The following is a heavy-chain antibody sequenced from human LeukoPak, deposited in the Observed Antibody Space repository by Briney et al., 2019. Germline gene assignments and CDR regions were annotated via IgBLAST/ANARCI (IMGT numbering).Heavy chain of an antibody. CDR3: ARGREWEPKVFDY. CDR1: GGSFSGYY. J-gene: IGHJ4*02. D-gene: IGHD1-26*01. CDR2: INHSGST. V-gene: IGHV4-34*01. Sequence: SSETLSLTCAVYGGSFSGYYWSWIRQPPGRGLEWIGEINHSGSTNYNPSLKSRVTISVDTSKNQFSLKLSSVTAADTAVYYCARGREWEPKVFDYWGQGTLVTVSS.